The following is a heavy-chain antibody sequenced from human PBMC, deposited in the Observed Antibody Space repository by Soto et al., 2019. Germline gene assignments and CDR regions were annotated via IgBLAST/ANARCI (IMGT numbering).Heavy chain of an antibody. J-gene: IGHJ5*02. Sequence: QVQLVQSGAEAKKPGASVKVSCKASGYTFTSYYMHWVRQAPGQGLEWMGIINPSGGSTSYAQKFQGRVTMTRDTSTSTVYMELSSLRSEDTAVYYCARDRGRGGSGTWFDPWGQGTLVTVSS. V-gene: IGHV1-46*01. D-gene: IGHD2-15*01. CDR1: GYTFTSYY. CDR3: ARDRGRGGSGTWFDP. CDR2: INPSGGST.